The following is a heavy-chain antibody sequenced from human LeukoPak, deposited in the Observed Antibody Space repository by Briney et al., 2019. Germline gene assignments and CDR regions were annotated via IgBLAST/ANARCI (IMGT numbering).Heavy chain of an antibody. Sequence: PGRSLRLSCAASGFTLSSYAMHWVRQAPGKGLEWVAVISYDGSNKYYADSVKGRFTISRDNSKNTLYLQMNSLRAEDTAVYYCARRFILNDAFDIWGQGTMVTVSS. CDR1: GFTLSSYA. V-gene: IGHV3-30-3*01. CDR2: ISYDGSNK. CDR3: ARRFILNDAFDI. J-gene: IGHJ3*02.